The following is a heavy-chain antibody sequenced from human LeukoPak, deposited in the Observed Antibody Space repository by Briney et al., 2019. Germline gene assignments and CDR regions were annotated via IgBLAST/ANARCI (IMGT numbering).Heavy chain of an antibody. Sequence: RASVKVSCKASGYTFTSYGISWVRQAPGQGLEWMGWISAYTGNTNYAQKLQGRVTMTTDTSTSTAYMELRSLRSDDTAVYYCARGTGTPRDPSDYYYYGMDVWGQGTTVTVSS. CDR2: ISAYTGNT. J-gene: IGHJ6*02. CDR3: ARGTGTPRDPSDYYYYGMDV. D-gene: IGHD3/OR15-3a*01. CDR1: GYTFTSYG. V-gene: IGHV1-18*01.